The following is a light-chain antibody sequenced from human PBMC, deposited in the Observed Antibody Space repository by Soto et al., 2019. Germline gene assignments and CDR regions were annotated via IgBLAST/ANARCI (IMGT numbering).Light chain of an antibody. J-gene: IGLJ2*01. CDR2: VNSDGSH. Sequence: QPVLTQSPSASASLGASVKLTCTLSSGHSSYAIAWHQQLPEKGPRYLMKVNSDGSHSKGDEIPDRFSGSSSGAERYLSISSLQSEDEADYYCQTWGTGSVVFGGGTKLTVL. CDR3: QTWGTGSVV. V-gene: IGLV4-69*02. CDR1: SGHSSYA.